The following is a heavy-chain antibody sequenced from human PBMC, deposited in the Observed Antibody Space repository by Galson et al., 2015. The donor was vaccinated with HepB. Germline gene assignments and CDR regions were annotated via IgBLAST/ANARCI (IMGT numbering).Heavy chain of an antibody. Sequence: SLRLSCAASGFTFSSYSMNWVRQAPGKGLEWVSYISSSSSTIYYADSVKGRFTISRDNAKNSLYLQMNSLRAEDTAVYYCARSLGALLWFGESKPENWFDPWGQGTLVTVSS. CDR2: ISSSSSTI. J-gene: IGHJ5*02. V-gene: IGHV3-48*04. CDR1: GFTFSSYS. D-gene: IGHD3-10*01. CDR3: ARSLGALLWFGESKPENWFDP.